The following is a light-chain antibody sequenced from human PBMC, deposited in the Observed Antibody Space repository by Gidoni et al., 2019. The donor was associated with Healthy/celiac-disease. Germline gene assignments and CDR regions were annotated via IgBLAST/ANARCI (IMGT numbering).Light chain of an antibody. CDR1: SSDVGCYNY. V-gene: IGLV2-8*01. J-gene: IGLJ2*01. Sequence: QSALTQPPSASGSPGQSVTISCTGTSSDVGCYNYVSWYQQHPGKAPKLMIYEVSKRPSGVPDRFSCSKSGNTASLTVSGLQAEDEADYYCSSYAGSNNYVVFGGGTKLTVL. CDR2: EVS. CDR3: SSYAGSNNYVV.